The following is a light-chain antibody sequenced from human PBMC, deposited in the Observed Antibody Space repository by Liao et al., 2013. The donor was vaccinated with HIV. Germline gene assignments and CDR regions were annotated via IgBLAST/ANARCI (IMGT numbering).Light chain of an antibody. CDR1: ALPKQY. V-gene: IGLV3-25*03. CDR3: QAWDSTTASYV. Sequence: SYELTQPPSVSVSPGQTARITCSGDALPKQYAYWYQQKPGQAPVLLIYKDSERPSGIPERFSGSSSGTTVTLTISGVQAEDEADYYCQAWDSTTASYVFGTGTKVTVL. CDR2: KDS. J-gene: IGLJ1*01.